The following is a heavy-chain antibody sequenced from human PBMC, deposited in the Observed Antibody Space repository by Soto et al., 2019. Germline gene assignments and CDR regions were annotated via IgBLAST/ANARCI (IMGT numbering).Heavy chain of an antibody. CDR1: GGSISSFY. D-gene: IGHD1-26*01. Sequence: SETLSLTCTVSGGSISSFYWSWIRQSPGKGLEWIGSIYDTGRTNYNPSLESRVTISVDRSKNQFSLRLTSVTAAERAVYYCARERGGTFYHWAQGTLVTVSS. CDR2: IYDTGRT. J-gene: IGHJ5*02. V-gene: IGHV4-59*01. CDR3: ARERGGTFYH.